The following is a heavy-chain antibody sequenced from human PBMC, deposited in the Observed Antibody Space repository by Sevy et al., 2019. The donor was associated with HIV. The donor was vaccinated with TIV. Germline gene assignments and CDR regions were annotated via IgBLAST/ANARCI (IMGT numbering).Heavy chain of an antibody. Sequence: SETLSLTCAVYGGSFSGYYWSWIRQPPGKGLEWIGEINHSGSTNYNPSLKSRVTISVDTSKNQFSLKLSSVTAADTAVYYWARGACSGGSCYSMDPTPFDYWGQGTLVTVSS. J-gene: IGHJ4*02. CDR3: ARGACSGGSCYSMDPTPFDY. CDR2: INHSGST. CDR1: GGSFSGYY. D-gene: IGHD2-15*01. V-gene: IGHV4-34*01.